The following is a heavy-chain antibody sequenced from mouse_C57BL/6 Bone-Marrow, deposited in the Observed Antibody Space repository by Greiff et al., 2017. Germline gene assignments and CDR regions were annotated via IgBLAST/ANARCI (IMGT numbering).Heavy chain of an antibody. CDR1: GYTFTSYW. CDR3: TRCDYDVAWCAY. Sequence: VQLQQSGTVLARPGASVKMSCKTSGYTFTSYWMHWVKQRPGQGLEWIGAIYPGNSDTSYKQKFKGKAKLTAVTAARTAYMELRSLTNEDSAVYYCTRCDYDVAWCAYWGQGTLVTVSA. D-gene: IGHD2-4*01. J-gene: IGHJ3*01. V-gene: IGHV1-5*01. CDR2: IYPGNSDT.